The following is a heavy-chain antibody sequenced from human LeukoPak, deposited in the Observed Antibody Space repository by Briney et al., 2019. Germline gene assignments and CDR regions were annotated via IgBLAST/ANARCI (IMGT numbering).Heavy chain of an antibody. CDR1: GFTFDDYA. J-gene: IGHJ4*02. V-gene: IGHV3-9*01. D-gene: IGHD3-10*01. CDR3: AKDMRFGEFPGYFDY. CDR2: ISWNSGSI. Sequence: PGRSLRLSCAASGFTFDDYAMHWVRQAPGKGLEWVSGISWNSGSIGYADSVKGRFTISRDNAKNSLYLQMNSLRAEDTALYYCAKDMRFGEFPGYFDYWGQGTLVTVSS.